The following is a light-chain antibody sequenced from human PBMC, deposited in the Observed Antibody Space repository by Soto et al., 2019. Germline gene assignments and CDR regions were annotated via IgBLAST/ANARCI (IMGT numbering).Light chain of an antibody. Sequence: DIQMTQSPSTLSASVGDRVTITCRASQSISSWLAWYQQKPGKAPKLLIYQASSLQSGVPSRFSGSGSETEFTLTISSLLPDDFATYYCQQYNSYSRTFGQGTKVEIK. J-gene: IGKJ1*01. CDR1: QSISSW. CDR2: QAS. CDR3: QQYNSYSRT. V-gene: IGKV1-5*03.